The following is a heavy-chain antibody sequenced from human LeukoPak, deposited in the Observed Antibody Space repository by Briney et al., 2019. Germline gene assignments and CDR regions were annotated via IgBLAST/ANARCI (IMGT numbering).Heavy chain of an antibody. CDR2: IYYSGST. J-gene: IGHJ4*02. D-gene: IGHD3-10*01. V-gene: IGHV4-39*01. Sequence: SETLSLTCTVSGGSISSSSYYWGWIRQPPGKGLEWIGSIYYSGSTYYNPSLKSRVTVSVDTSKNQLSLKLSSVTAADTAVYYCARLRLWFGHGYFDYWGQGTLVTASS. CDR3: ARLRLWFGHGYFDY. CDR1: GGSISSSSYY.